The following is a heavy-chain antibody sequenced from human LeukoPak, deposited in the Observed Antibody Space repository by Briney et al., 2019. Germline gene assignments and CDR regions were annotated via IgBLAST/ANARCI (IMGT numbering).Heavy chain of an antibody. J-gene: IGHJ5*02. V-gene: IGHV4-59*01. CDR3: ARAGLLNWFDP. CDR1: GGSISSYY. D-gene: IGHD5-18*01. CDR2: IYYSGST. Sequence: PSETLSLTCTVSGGSISSYYWSWIRQPPGKGLGWIGYIYYSGSTNYNPSLKSRVTISVDTSKNQFSLKLSSVTAADTAVYYCARAGLLNWFDPWGQGTLVTVSS.